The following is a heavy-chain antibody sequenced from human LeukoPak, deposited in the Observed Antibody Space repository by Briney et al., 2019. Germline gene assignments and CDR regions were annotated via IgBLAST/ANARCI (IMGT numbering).Heavy chain of an antibody. V-gene: IGHV1-18*01. CDR3: ARDSGYGDYGWFDP. D-gene: IGHD4-17*01. CDR1: GYTFTSYG. Sequence: ASVKVSCKASGYTFTSYGISWVRQAPGQGLEWMGWISAYNGNTNYAQKLQGRVTMTTDTSTSTAYMELRSLRSDDTAVYCCARDSGYGDYGWFDPWGQGTLVTVSS. J-gene: IGHJ5*02. CDR2: ISAYNGNT.